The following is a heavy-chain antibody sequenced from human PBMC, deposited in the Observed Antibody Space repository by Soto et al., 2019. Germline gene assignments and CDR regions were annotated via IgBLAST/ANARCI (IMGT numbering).Heavy chain of an antibody. CDR3: TRSIITTAGTDAFDL. CDR2: ISPSSGGT. Sequence: QVQLVQSGAEVKKPGASVRVSCKASGYTFTSYYIHWVRQAPGHGPEWMGMISPSSGGTDYAQKFQGRVTMTRDTSTSTVYMELRSLRSEHTAVYYCTRSIITTAGTDAFDLWGQGTLVTVSS. D-gene: IGHD6-13*01. CDR1: GYTFTSYY. V-gene: IGHV1-46*03. J-gene: IGHJ3*01.